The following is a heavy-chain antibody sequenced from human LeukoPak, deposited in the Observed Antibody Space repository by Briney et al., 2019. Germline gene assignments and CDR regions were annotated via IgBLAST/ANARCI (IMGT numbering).Heavy chain of an antibody. J-gene: IGHJ5*02. V-gene: IGHV3-23*01. CDR2: ISGSGGST. CDR1: GFTFSSYA. CDR3: AKRGTGIHYPNWFDP. D-gene: IGHD1-1*01. Sequence: GGSLRLSCAASGFTFSSYAMSWVRQAPGKGLEWVSAISGSGGSTYYADSGKGRFTISRDNSKNTLYLQMNSLRAEDTAVYYCAKRGTGIHYPNWFDPWGQGTLVTVSS.